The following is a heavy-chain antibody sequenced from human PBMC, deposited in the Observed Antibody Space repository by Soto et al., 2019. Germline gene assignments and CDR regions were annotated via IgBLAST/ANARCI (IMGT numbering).Heavy chain of an antibody. CDR2: IFPLTDIP. CDR1: GGTFRNYP. CDR3: ARGPLVVLNYFES. Sequence: GASVEVSCKASGGTFRNYPINWVRQAPGQGLEWMGSIFPLTDIPDYAQNFQARLTISADKSTSTAYMELSSLTSDDTAMHFCARGPLVVLNYFESWGQGTLVTVSS. V-gene: IGHV1-69*04. J-gene: IGHJ4*02.